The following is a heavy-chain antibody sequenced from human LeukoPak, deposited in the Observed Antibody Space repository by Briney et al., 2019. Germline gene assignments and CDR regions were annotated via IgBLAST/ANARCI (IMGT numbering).Heavy chain of an antibody. J-gene: IGHJ3*01. D-gene: IGHD2-2*01. Sequence: PSETLSLTCTVSGGSISSYYWSWIRQPPGKGLEWIGEINHSGSTNYNPSLKSRVTISVDTSKNQFSLKLSSVTAADTAVYYCGRTVVVPAAGGHHAFDVWGQGTMVTVSS. CDR1: GGSISSYY. CDR2: INHSGST. V-gene: IGHV4-59*01. CDR3: GRTVVVPAAGGHHAFDV.